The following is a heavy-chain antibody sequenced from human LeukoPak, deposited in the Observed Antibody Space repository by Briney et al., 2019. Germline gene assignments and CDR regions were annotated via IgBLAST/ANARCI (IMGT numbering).Heavy chain of an antibody. V-gene: IGHV4-59*12. J-gene: IGHJ4*02. CDR1: GGSISSYF. CDR3: ARVQQWLVLFDY. CDR2: IFYNGST. D-gene: IGHD6-19*01. Sequence: PSETLSLTCTVSGGSISSYFWSWIRQPPGKGLEWIGYIFYNGSTNYNPSLKSRVTISVDTSKNQFSLKLSSVTAADTAVYYCARVQQWLVLFDYWGQGTLVTVSS.